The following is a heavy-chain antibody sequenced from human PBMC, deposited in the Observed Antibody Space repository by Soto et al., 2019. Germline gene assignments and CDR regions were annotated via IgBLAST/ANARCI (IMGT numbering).Heavy chain of an antibody. D-gene: IGHD6-19*01. Sequence: ASVKVSCKASGYTFTAYSMHWVRQAPGQGLEWVGWFNPNSGDTIYAQKFQGRVTLTRDTSIGTAYMELYSLTSDDTAVYYCAREASAVISLDYWGQGTLVTAPQ. CDR2: FNPNSGDT. CDR3: AREASAVISLDY. CDR1: GYTFTAYS. V-gene: IGHV1-2*02. J-gene: IGHJ4*02.